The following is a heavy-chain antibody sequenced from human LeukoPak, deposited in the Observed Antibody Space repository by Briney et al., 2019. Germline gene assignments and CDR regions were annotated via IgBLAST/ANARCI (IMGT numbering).Heavy chain of an antibody. J-gene: IGHJ4*02. D-gene: IGHD3-3*02. CDR1: GYSYY. V-gene: IGHV1-46*01. Sequence: ASVKVSCKASGYSYYTHWVRQAPGQGLEWMGISDPSGSSTRYAQKVQGRVTMTRDTSTSTDYMELSSLKSEDTAIYYCARDSNPLDYWGQGTLVAVSS. CDR2: SDPSGSST. CDR3: ARDSNPLDY.